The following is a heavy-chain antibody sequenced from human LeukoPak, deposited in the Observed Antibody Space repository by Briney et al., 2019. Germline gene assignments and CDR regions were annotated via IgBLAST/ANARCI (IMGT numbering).Heavy chain of an antibody. CDR1: GYSFTSYW. J-gene: IGHJ4*02. D-gene: IGHD3-10*01. V-gene: IGHV5-51*01. CDR2: IYPGDSDT. CDR3: ASGYYGSGSYFTFDY. Sequence: GESLKISCTGSGYSFTSYWIGWVRQMPGKGLEWMGIIYPGDSDTRYSPSFQGQVTISADKSISTAYLQGSSLKASDTAMYYCASGYYGSGSYFTFDYWGQGTLVTVP.